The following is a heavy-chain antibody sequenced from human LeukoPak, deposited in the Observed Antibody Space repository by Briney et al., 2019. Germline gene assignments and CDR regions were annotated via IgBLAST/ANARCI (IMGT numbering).Heavy chain of an antibody. Sequence: PSETLSLTCTVSGGSISSFHWSWIRQPPGKGLEWIGYIYYTGSTNYNPSLKSRVTMFVDMSKNQFSLRLSSVTAADTAVYYCARHRAYSSSSPFDYWGQGTLVTVSS. CDR2: IYYTGST. CDR3: ARHRAYSSSSPFDY. J-gene: IGHJ4*02. CDR1: GGSISSFH. D-gene: IGHD6-6*01. V-gene: IGHV4-59*08.